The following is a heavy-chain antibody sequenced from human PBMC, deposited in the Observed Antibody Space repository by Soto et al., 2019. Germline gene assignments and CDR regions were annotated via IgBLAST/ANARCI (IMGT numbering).Heavy chain of an antibody. CDR1: GFTFSSYG. CDR2: IWYDGSNK. CDR3: AREHDAFDI. V-gene: IGHV3-33*01. J-gene: IGHJ3*02. Sequence: QVQLVESGGGVVQPGRSLRLSCAASGFTFSSYGMHWVRQAPGKGLEWVAVIWYDGSNKYYADSVKGRFTISRDNSKNTLYLQMNSLRAEDTAVYYCAREHDAFDIWGQGTMVTVSS.